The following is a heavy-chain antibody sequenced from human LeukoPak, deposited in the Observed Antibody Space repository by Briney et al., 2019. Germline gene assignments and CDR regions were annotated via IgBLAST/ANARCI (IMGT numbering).Heavy chain of an antibody. J-gene: IGHJ4*02. CDR3: ARAYYYDSSGVGDYFDY. CDR1: GGSFSGYY. Sequence: PSETLSLTCAVYGGSFSGYYWSWIRQPPGKGLEWIGEFNHSGSTNYNPSLKSRVTISVDTSKNQFSLKLSSVTAADTAVYYCARAYYYDSSGVGDYFDYWGQGTLVTVSS. D-gene: IGHD3-22*01. CDR2: FNHSGST. V-gene: IGHV4-34*01.